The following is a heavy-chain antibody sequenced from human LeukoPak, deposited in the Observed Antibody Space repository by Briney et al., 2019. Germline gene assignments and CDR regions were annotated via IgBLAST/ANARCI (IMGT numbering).Heavy chain of an antibody. J-gene: IGHJ4*02. CDR1: GGSVSSSYY. CDR2: IHYSGTT. D-gene: IGHD3-22*01. V-gene: IGHV4-39*01. CDR3: ARHYDSSGYFGPLFDY. Sequence: PSETLSLTCTVSGGSVSSSYYWGWIRRPPGKGLEWIGTIHYSGTTYFNPSVKSPVTISVDTSKSHFSLKLSSVTAADTAVYHCARHYDSSGYFGPLFDYWGQGTLVTVSS.